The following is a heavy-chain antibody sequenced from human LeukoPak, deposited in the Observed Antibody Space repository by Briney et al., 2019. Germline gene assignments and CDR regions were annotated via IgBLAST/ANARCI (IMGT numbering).Heavy chain of an antibody. V-gene: IGHV3-23*01. D-gene: IGHD1-1*01. CDR3: AKEEGVQGGNTFDI. J-gene: IGHJ3*02. Sequence: PGGSLRLSCAASGFPFSSYAMSCVRQAPGKGLEWVSGISGSGGTTYYADSVKGRFTVSRDKSRKTLYLQMNSLRVEDTAVYYCAKEEGVQGGNTFDIWGQRTVVTVSS. CDR1: GFPFSSYA. CDR2: ISGSGGTT.